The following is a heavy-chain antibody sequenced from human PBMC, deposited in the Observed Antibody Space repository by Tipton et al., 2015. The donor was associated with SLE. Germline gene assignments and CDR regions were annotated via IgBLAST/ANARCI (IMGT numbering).Heavy chain of an antibody. CDR2: IYHSGST. CDR3: ARYDYGGNSYFDY. Sequence: TLSLTCAVYGGSFSGYFWNWIRQPPGRGLEWIGEIYHSGSTNYNPSLKSRVTISVDTSKNQFSLKLTSLTAADTAVYYCARYDYGGNSYFDYWGQGTLVTVSS. CDR1: GGSFSGYF. V-gene: IGHV4-34*01. J-gene: IGHJ4*02. D-gene: IGHD4-23*01.